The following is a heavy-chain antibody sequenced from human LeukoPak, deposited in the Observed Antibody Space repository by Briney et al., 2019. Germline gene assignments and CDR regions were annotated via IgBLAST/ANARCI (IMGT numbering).Heavy chain of an antibody. V-gene: IGHV3-30-3*01. CDR2: ISYDGSNK. CDR3: ARGRPHGNDY. J-gene: IGHJ4*02. CDR1: GFTFSSYA. Sequence: GGSLRLSCAASGFTFSSYAMHWVRQAPGKGLEWVPVISYDGSNKYYADSVKGRFTISRDNSKNTLYLQMNSLRVEDTAVYYCARGRPHGNDYWGQGTLVTVSS. D-gene: IGHD4-23*01.